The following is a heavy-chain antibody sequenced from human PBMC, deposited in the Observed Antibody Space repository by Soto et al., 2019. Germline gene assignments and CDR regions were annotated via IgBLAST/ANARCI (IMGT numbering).Heavy chain of an antibody. CDR2: INAGNGNT. CDR3: ATSAPQVAFFDY. J-gene: IGHJ4*02. V-gene: IGHV1-3*01. CDR1: GYTFTSYA. Sequence: ASVKVSCKASGYTFTSYAMHWVRQAPGQRLEWMGWINAGNGNTKYSQKFQGRVTITRDTSASTAYMELSSLRSEDTAVYYCATSAPQVAFFDYWGQGTLVTVSS. D-gene: IGHD5-12*01.